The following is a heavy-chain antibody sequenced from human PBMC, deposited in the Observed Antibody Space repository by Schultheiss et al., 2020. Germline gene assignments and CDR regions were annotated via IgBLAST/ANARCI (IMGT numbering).Heavy chain of an antibody. CDR3: ARDKGYGDADAFDI. Sequence: GGSLRLSCAASGFTFSFYWMHWVRQAPGKGLVWVSRINSDGSSTSYADSVKGRFTISRDNSKNTLYLQMNSLRAEDTAVYYCARDKGYGDADAFDIWGQGTMVTVSS. D-gene: IGHD4-17*01. CDR2: INSDGSST. CDR1: GFTFSFYW. J-gene: IGHJ3*02. V-gene: IGHV3-74*01.